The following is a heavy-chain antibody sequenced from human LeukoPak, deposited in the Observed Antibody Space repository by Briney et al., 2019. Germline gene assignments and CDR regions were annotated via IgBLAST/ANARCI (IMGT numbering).Heavy chain of an antibody. Sequence: GGSLRLSCAVSGFSINNYWMTWYRQAPGKGLECVAHIKGDASEKYYLDSVKGRFTISRDNAKNSPYLQMNSLRAEDTAVYYCARQAGVTWGQGTLVTVSS. CDR1: GFSINNYW. V-gene: IGHV3-7*01. D-gene: IGHD6-19*01. CDR2: IKGDASEK. CDR3: ARQAGVT. J-gene: IGHJ5*02.